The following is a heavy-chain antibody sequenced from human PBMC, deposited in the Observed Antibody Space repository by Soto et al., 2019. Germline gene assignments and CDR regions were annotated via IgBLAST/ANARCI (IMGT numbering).Heavy chain of an antibody. V-gene: IGHV3-73*01. CDR1: GFTFSGSA. J-gene: IGHJ4*02. Sequence: PGGSLRLSCAASGFTFSGSAMHWVRQASGKGLEWVGRIRSKANSYATAYAASVKGRFTISRDDSKNTAYLQMNSLKTEDTAVYYCTRLGGYGDGNDYWGQGTLVTVSS. CDR3: TRLGGYGDGNDY. D-gene: IGHD4-17*01. CDR2: IRSKANSYAT.